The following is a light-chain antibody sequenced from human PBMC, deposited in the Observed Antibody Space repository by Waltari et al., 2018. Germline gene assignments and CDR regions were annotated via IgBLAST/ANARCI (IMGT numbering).Light chain of an antibody. CDR2: KDT. V-gene: IGLV3-25*03. J-gene: IGLJ2*01. CDR3: QSTDNSGTYVV. CDR1: ALPNQY. Sequence: SYELTQPPPVSVSPGQTARITCSGDALPNQYSFWYQQRSGQAPVVVIYKDTERPSGIPERFSGSSSGTRVTLTISGVQAEDEADYYCQSTDNSGTYVVFGGGTKLTVL.